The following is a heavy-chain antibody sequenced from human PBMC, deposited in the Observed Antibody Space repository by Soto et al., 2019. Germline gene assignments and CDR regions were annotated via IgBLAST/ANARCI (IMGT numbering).Heavy chain of an antibody. V-gene: IGHV3-23*01. CDR3: AKGPKTDYYYDSSGYYCGY. D-gene: IGHD3-22*01. CDR1: VFTLSSYA. Sequence: LRLSCAASVFTLSSYAMSWVRQAPGQGLEWVSAISGSGGSTYYADSVKGRFTISRDNSKNTLYLQMNSLRAKDTAVYYCAKGPKTDYYYDSSGYYCGY. J-gene: IGHJ2*01. CDR2: ISGSGGST.